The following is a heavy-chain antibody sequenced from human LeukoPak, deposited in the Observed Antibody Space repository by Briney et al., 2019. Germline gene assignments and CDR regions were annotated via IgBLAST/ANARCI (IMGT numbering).Heavy chain of an antibody. D-gene: IGHD6-6*01. CDR1: GFTFSSYA. Sequence: GGSLRLSCAASGFTFSSYAMSWVRQAPGKGLEWVSAISGSGGSTYYADSAKGRFTISRDNSKNTLYLQMNSLRAEDTAVYYCAKDHSSFGAFDIWGQGTMVTVSS. CDR3: AKDHSSFGAFDI. V-gene: IGHV3-23*01. J-gene: IGHJ3*02. CDR2: ISGSGGST.